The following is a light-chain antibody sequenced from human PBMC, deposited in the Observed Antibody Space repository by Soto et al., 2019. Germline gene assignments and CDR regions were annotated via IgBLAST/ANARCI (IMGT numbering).Light chain of an antibody. CDR1: QSVSNNY. V-gene: IGKV3-20*01. Sequence: EVVLTQSPGTLSLSPGERATLSCRASQSVSNNYFAWYQQKPGPAPRLLIFGSSDTATGIPDRFSGSGSGTDFTLTISRLEPEDFAVYYCQQYGSSPPYTFGQGTKLEIK. CDR2: GSS. CDR3: QQYGSSPPYT. J-gene: IGKJ2*01.